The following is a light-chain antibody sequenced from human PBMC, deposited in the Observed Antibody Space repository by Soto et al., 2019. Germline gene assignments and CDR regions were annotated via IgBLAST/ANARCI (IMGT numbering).Light chain of an antibody. CDR2: QVT. CDR3: TSYTAFSTDIL. V-gene: IGLV2-14*01. J-gene: IGLJ2*01. CDR1: SSDVGNYNF. Sequence: QSVLTQPAPVSGSPGQSITISCTGTSSDVGNYNFVSWYQHHAGTAPKLIIYQVTNRPSGVSDRFSGSKSGDTASLTISGLQAEDEADYYCTSYTAFSTDILFGGGTKLTVL.